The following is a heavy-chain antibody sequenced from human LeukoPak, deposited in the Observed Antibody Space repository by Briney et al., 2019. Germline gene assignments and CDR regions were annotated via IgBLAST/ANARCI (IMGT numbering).Heavy chain of an antibody. CDR3: ARVDTAMVTSDY. CDR2: INSDGSST. D-gene: IGHD5-18*01. Sequence: GGSLRLSCAASGFTFSSYWMHWVRQAPGKGLVWVSRINSDGSSTSYADSVKGRFTISRDNAKNTLYLQMNSLRAEDTAVYCCARVDTAMVTSDYWGQGTLVTVSS. CDR1: GFTFSSYW. J-gene: IGHJ4*02. V-gene: IGHV3-74*01.